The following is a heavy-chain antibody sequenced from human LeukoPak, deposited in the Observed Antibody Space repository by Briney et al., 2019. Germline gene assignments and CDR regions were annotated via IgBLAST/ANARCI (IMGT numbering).Heavy chain of an antibody. CDR2: INGKRGDA. D-gene: IGHD7-27*01. Sequence: ASVKVPCKASGFTFTDHYMHWVRQAPGQGLEWMGWINGKRGDANYAQNFQDRVTMTRDTSTSTVYMELSRLTVDDTAVYYCARDHDWGVDYWGQGTLVTVSS. CDR1: GFTFTDHY. CDR3: ARDHDWGVDY. J-gene: IGHJ4*02. V-gene: IGHV1-2*02.